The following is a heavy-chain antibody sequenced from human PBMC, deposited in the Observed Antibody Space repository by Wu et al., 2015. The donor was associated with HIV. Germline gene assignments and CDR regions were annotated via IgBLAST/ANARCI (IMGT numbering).Heavy chain of an antibody. Sequence: QVQLVQSGTEVKKPGASVKVSCKASGYTFTGYYMHWVRQAPGQGLEWMGWINPNSGGTNYAQKFQGRVTMTRDTSISTAYMELSRLRSDDTAVYYCARRMSGYSYGYELYYFDYWGQGTLVTVSS. CDR3: ARRMSGYSYGYELYYFDY. J-gene: IGHJ4*02. CDR1: GYTFTGYY. CDR2: INPNSGGT. V-gene: IGHV1-2*02. D-gene: IGHD5-18*01.